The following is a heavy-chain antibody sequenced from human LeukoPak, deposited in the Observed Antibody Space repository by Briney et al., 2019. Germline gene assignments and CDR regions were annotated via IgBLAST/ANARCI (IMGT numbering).Heavy chain of an antibody. CDR2: ISPSGSVT. D-gene: IGHD3-10*01. Sequence: PRGCPRLACAAAGFSLSIYAMSSVRQRPGRRPERVSSISPSGSVTYYADSVKGRFTISRDNFKNTLFLQMNSLRAEDTALYYCAKNASYSYYGGDYSYMDVWGKGTTVTVSS. J-gene: IGHJ6*03. CDR1: GFSLSIYA. CDR3: AKNASYSYYGGDYSYMDV. V-gene: IGHV3-23*01.